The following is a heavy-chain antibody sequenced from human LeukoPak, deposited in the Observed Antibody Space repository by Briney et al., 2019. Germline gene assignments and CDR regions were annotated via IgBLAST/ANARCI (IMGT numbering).Heavy chain of an antibody. J-gene: IGHJ5*02. CDR2: VFHSGST. Sequence: SGTLSLTCTVSGVSIRSSTNWWTWVRQAPGKGLEWIGEVFHSGSTNYNPSLKSRVTMSADKSKNQFSLNLSSVTAADTAVYYCAREGYCSSTSRYTGENWFDPWGQGTLVTVSS. V-gene: IGHV4-4*02. D-gene: IGHD2-2*02. CDR1: GVSIRSSTNW. CDR3: AREGYCSSTSRYTGENWFDP.